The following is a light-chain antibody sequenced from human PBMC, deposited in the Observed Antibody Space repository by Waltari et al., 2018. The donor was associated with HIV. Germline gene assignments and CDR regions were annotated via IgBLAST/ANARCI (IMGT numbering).Light chain of an antibody. Sequence: DIQMTQSPSSLSASVGGRVTITCRASQDIRNFLAWFQQKPGKAPQSLIYAASSLQSGVPSNFSGSGSGTDFTLTISSLQPEDFATYYCQQYNSYPFTSGPGTKVDIK. V-gene: IGKV1-16*02. CDR3: QQYNSYPFT. CDR1: QDIRNF. CDR2: AAS. J-gene: IGKJ3*01.